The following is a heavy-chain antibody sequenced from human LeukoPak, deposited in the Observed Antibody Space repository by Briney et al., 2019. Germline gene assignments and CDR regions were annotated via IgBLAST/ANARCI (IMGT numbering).Heavy chain of an antibody. Sequence: PSETLSLTCTVSGGSISSSNYYWGWIRQPPGKGLEWIGSIYYSGSTYYNPSLKSRVTLSVDTSKNQFSLKLSSVTAADTAVYYCARQSASDYYDSSDSFDYWGQGTLVTVSS. CDR3: ARQSASDYYDSSDSFDY. V-gene: IGHV4-39*01. D-gene: IGHD3-22*01. CDR1: GGSISSSNYY. CDR2: IYYSGST. J-gene: IGHJ4*02.